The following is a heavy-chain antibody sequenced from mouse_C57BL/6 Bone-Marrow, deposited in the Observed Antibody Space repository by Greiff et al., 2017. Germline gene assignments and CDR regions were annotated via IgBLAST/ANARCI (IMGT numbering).Heavy chain of an antibody. V-gene: IGHV5-17*01. Sequence: DVQLVESGGGLVKPGGSLKLSCAASGFTFSDYGMHWVRQAPEKGLVWVAYISSGSSTIYYADTVKGRFTISRDNAKNTLFLQMTSLRSEDTAMYYCARGAYYYGSSLLYWYFDVWGTGTTVTVSS. J-gene: IGHJ1*03. CDR2: ISSGSSTI. CDR1: GFTFSDYG. CDR3: ARGAYYYGSSLLYWYFDV. D-gene: IGHD1-1*01.